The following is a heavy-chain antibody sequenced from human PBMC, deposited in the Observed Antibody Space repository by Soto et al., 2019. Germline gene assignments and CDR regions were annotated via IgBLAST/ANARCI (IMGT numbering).Heavy chain of an antibody. CDR3: ARHEAYGSGTSFDY. Sequence: SETLSLTCAVYGGSFSGYYWSWIRQPPGKGLEWIGEINHSGSTNYNPSLKSRVTISVDTSKNQFSLKLSSVTAADTAVYYCARHEAYGSGTSFDYWGQGTLVTVSS. V-gene: IGHV4-34*01. D-gene: IGHD3-10*01. J-gene: IGHJ4*02. CDR2: INHSGST. CDR1: GGSFSGYY.